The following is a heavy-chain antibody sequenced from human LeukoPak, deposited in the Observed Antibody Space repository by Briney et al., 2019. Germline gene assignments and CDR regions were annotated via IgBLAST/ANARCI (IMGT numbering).Heavy chain of an antibody. CDR1: GYTFTSYA. Sequence: ASVKVPCKASGYTFTSYAMNWVRQAPGQGLEWMGWINTNTGNPTYAQGFTGRFVFSLGTSVSTAYLQISSLKAEDTAVYYCARVGCSSTSCYPIDYWGQGTLVTVSS. J-gene: IGHJ4*02. CDR2: INTNTGNP. CDR3: ARVGCSSTSCYPIDY. V-gene: IGHV7-4-1*02. D-gene: IGHD2-2*01.